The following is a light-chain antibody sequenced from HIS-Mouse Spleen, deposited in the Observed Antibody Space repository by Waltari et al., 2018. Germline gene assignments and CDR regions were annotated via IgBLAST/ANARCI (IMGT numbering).Light chain of an antibody. Sequence: SYELTQPPSVSVSPGQTARITCSGDALPKKYAYWYQQKSGQAPVLVIYEDSKRPSGIPERFCGPRSGTMATLTISGAQVEDEADYYCYSTDSSGNHRVFGGGTKLTVL. CDR1: ALPKKY. J-gene: IGLJ2*01. CDR3: YSTDSSGNHRV. CDR2: EDS. V-gene: IGLV3-10*01.